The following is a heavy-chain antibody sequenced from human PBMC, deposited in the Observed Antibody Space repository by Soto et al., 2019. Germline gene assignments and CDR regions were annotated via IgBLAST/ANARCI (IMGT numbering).Heavy chain of an antibody. CDR1: GFKFSSYW. J-gene: IGHJ4*02. CDR2: IDNDGSST. V-gene: IGHV3-74*01. CDR3: ARGGTYCSTTSCYFDC. D-gene: IGHD2-2*01. Sequence: EVQLVESGGDLIQPGGSLRLSCATSGFKFSSYWMHWVRQTPGKGLVWVSRIDNDGSSTVYADSVKGRFTISRDNAKNTLYLQMNSLRAEDTAVYYCARGGTYCSTTSCYFDCWGQGTLVTVSS.